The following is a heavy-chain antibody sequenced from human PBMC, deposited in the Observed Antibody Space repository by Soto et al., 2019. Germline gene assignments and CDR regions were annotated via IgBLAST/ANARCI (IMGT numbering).Heavy chain of an antibody. CDR1: GYTFTSYG. Sequence: SVKVSCKASGYTFTSYGISWVRQAPGQGLEWMGWISAYNGNTNYAQKLQGRVTMTTDTSTSTAYMELRSLRSDDTAVYYCARDADGSGSYYPGYYYYGMDVWGQGTTVTVSS. CDR2: ISAYNGNT. V-gene: IGHV1-18*01. D-gene: IGHD3-10*01. CDR3: ARDADGSGSYYPGYYYYGMDV. J-gene: IGHJ6*02.